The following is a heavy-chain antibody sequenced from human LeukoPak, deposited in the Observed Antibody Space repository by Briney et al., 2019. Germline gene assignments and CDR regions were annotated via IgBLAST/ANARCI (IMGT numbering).Heavy chain of an antibody. D-gene: IGHD7-27*01. CDR1: GGSFSGYY. J-gene: IGHJ4*02. V-gene: IGHV4-34*01. CDR2: INHSGST. CDR3: ARHPGDRSTPADY. Sequence: PSETLSLTCAVYGGSFSGYYWSWIRQPPGKGLEWIGEINHSGSTNYNPSLKSRVTISVDTSKNQFSLKLYSVTAADTAVYYCARHPGDRSTPADYWGQGTLVTVSS.